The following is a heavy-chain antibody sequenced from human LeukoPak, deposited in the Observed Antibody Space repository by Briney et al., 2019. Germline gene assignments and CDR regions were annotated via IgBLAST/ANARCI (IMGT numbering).Heavy chain of an antibody. Sequence: ASVKVSCKASGYTFTSYGISWVRQAPGQGLELMGWISAYNGNSYYAQKLQGSVTMTTDTSTSTAYMELRSLRSDDTAVYYCAREAQQLVTIYFDYWGQGTLVTVSS. V-gene: IGHV1-18*01. CDR2: ISAYNGNS. D-gene: IGHD6-13*01. CDR3: AREAQQLVTIYFDY. J-gene: IGHJ4*02. CDR1: GYTFTSYG.